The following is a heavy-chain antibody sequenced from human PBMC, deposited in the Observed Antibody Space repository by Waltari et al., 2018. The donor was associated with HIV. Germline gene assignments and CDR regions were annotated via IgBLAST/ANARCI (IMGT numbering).Heavy chain of an antibody. V-gene: IGHV4-30-4*01. CDR3: AKDPLGFGYYGMNV. J-gene: IGHJ6*02. CDR2: IYYSGST. D-gene: IGHD3-10*01. CDR1: GGPISSGDYY. Sequence: QVQLQESGPGLVKPSQTLSLTCTVSGGPISSGDYYWSWIRQSPGKGLEWIGHIYYSGSTHYNPSLKSRVTVSVDTSKNQFSLKLSSVTAADTAVYYCAKDPLGFGYYGMNVWGQGTTVTVSS.